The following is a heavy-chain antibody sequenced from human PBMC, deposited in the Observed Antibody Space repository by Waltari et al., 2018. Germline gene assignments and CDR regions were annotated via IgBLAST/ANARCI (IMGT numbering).Heavy chain of an antibody. D-gene: IGHD2-15*01. J-gene: IGHJ4*02. V-gene: IGHV3-30*02. CDR1: GFTFSSYG. CDR3: AKVSVVVVAATPFDY. Sequence: QVQLVESGGGVVQPGGSLRLSCAASGFTFSSYGMHWVRQAPGKGLEWVAFIRYDGSNKYYADSVKGRFTISRDNSKNTLYLQMNSLRAEDTAVYYCAKVSVVVVAATPFDYWGQGTLVTVSS. CDR2: IRYDGSNK.